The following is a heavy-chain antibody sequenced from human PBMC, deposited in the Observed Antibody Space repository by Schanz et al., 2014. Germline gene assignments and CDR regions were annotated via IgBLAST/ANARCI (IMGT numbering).Heavy chain of an antibody. CDR1: GGTFSRLT. CDR3: ARHRFGVFYYGLDV. CDR2: ISDYNGKT. J-gene: IGHJ6*02. D-gene: IGHD3-10*01. V-gene: IGHV1-18*01. Sequence: QVQLVQSGADVKKPGSSVRVSCKASGGTFSRLTFSWVRQAPGLGLEWMGWISDYNGKTNYAQKFQDRVIMSTDRSSSTAYLELRSLTSDDSAIYYCARHRFGVFYYGLDVWGQGTTILVSS.